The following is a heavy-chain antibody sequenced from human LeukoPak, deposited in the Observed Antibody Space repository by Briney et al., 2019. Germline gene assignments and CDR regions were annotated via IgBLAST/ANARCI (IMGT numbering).Heavy chain of an antibody. V-gene: IGHV1-46*01. CDR3: ARDLVVVTVIPEGHFDY. CDR2: INPSDGRP. D-gene: IGHD2-21*02. Sequence: ASVKVSCKASGYSFTSYYMHWVRQAPGQGLEWMGVINPSDGRPNYAQKFQGRVTMTTATSTTTVYMELSSLRSEDTAVYYCARDLVVVTVIPEGHFDYWGQGTLVTVSS. CDR1: GYSFTSYY. J-gene: IGHJ4*02.